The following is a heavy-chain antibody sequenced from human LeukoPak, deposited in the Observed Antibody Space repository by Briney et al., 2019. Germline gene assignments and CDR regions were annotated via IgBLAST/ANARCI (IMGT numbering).Heavy chain of an antibody. Sequence: GASVKVSCKASGYTFTGYYMHWVRQAPGQGLEWMGWINPNSGGTNYAQKFQGRVTMTRDTSISTAYMELSRLRSDDTAGYYCARAPIRGYSYGYPYYFDYWGQGTLVTVSS. D-gene: IGHD5-18*01. V-gene: IGHV1-2*02. J-gene: IGHJ4*02. CDR2: INPNSGGT. CDR1: GYTFTGYY. CDR3: ARAPIRGYSYGYPYYFDY.